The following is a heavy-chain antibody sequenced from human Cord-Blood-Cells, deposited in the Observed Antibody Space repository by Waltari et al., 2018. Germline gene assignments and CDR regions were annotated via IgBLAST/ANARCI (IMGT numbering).Heavy chain of an antibody. CDR2: IYYSGGT. V-gene: IGHV4-39*01. Sequence: QLQLQESGPGLVKPSETLSLTCTVSGGSISSSSYYWGWIRQPPGKGLEWVGSIYYSGGTYYNPSLKSRVTISVDTSKNQFSLKLSSVTAADTAVYYCARHVGIAARPDWYFDLWGRGTLVTVSS. CDR3: ARHVGIAARPDWYFDL. D-gene: IGHD6-6*01. J-gene: IGHJ2*01. CDR1: GGSISSSSYY.